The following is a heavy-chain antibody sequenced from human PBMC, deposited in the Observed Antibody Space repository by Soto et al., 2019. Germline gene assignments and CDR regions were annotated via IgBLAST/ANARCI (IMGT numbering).Heavy chain of an antibody. V-gene: IGHV4-59*11. J-gene: IGHJ6*02. CDR1: GGSISSHY. Sequence: SLTFTVSGGSISSHYWSWVRQAPGKGLEWIGHIYYRGSTSYNPSLRSRSTISVDTSNNQFSLKLNSVATADTAVYYCARDGREASGMDVWGQGTKVTVSS. D-gene: IGHD1-26*01. CDR3: ARDGREASGMDV. CDR2: IYYRGST.